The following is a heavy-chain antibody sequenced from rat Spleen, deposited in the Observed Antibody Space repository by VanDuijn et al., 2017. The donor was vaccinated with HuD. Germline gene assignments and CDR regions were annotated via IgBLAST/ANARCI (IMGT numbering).Heavy chain of an antibody. CDR1: GFTFSNYG. CDR2: ISSDGSST. CDR3: ARHRYNFDY. Sequence: EVQLVESGGGLVQPGRSLKLSCAASGFTFSNYGMAWVRQAPTKGLEWVATISSDGSSTYYRDSVEGRFTVSRDNAKSTLYLQMDSLRSEDTATYYCARHRYNFDYWGQGVMVTVSS. J-gene: IGHJ2*01. V-gene: IGHV5-29*01. D-gene: IGHD1-5*01.